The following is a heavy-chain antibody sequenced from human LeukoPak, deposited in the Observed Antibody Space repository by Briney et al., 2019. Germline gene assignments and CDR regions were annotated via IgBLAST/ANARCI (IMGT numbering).Heavy chain of an antibody. J-gene: IGHJ4*02. V-gene: IGHV1-2*02. CDR1: GYTFTGYY. CDR2: INPNSGGT. Sequence: ASVKVSCKASGYTFTGYYMHWVRQAPGQGLEWMGWINPNSGGTNYAQKFQGRVTMTRDTSISTAYMELSRLRSDDTAVYYCARAYVSPSFFTAYYFDYWGQGTLGTVSS. CDR3: ARAYVSPSFFTAYYFDY. D-gene: IGHD3-10*02.